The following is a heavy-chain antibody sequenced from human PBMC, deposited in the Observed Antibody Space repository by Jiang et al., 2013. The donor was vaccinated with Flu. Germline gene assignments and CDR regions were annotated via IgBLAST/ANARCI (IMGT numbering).Heavy chain of an antibody. J-gene: IGHJ3*02. CDR3: ARRMFGADAFDI. Sequence: HYWGWIRQPPGKGLEWIGNMYYGGEXPHYNPSLKSRVTISVDSSKNQFSLKLTSVIAADTAVYYCARRMFGADAFDIWGQGTMGIVSS. D-gene: IGHD3-10*02. CDR1: HY. CDR2: MYYGGEXP. V-gene: IGHV4-39*07.